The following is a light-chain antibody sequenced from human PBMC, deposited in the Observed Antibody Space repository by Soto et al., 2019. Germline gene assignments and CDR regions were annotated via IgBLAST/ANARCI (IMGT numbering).Light chain of an antibody. Sequence: IVLTQSPGTLSLSPGERATLSCRASQSVSSSYLVWYQQRPGQPPRLLIYGTSTRAAGISDRFSGSGYGPDFTLPICRLQPGDSAVYYCQQYGTSALTFGEGTKVEIK. V-gene: IGKV3-20*01. CDR1: QSVSSSY. CDR3: QQYGTSALT. J-gene: IGKJ4*01. CDR2: GTS.